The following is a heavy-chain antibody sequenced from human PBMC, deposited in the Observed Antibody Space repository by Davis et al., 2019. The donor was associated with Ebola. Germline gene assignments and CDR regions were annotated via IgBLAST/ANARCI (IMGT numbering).Heavy chain of an antibody. D-gene: IGHD2-2*01. CDR3: VKQYCSSATCTTGGFDP. CDR2: ISPDGGST. CDR1: GFTFSIYY. V-gene: IGHV3-64D*06. Sequence: PGGSLRLSCSASGFTFSIYYMHWVRQTPGRGLEYVSSISPDGGSTHYADSLKGRFTLSRDNSKNTLYLQMNSLRAEDTAVYYCVKQYCSSATCTTGGFDPWGQGTLVTVSS. J-gene: IGHJ5*02.